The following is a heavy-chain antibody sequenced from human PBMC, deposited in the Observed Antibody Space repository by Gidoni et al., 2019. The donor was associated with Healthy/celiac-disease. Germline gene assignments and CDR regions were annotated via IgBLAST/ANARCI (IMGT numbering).Heavy chain of an antibody. CDR2: IYTSGST. D-gene: IGHD3-9*01. CDR3: ARGVLYYDILTGYYGDNWFDP. Sequence: QVQLQESGPGLVKPSQTLSLTCTVSGGSISSGRYYWSWIRQPAGKGLEWIGRIYTSGSTNYNPSLKSRVTISVDTSKNQFSLKLSSVTAADTAVYYCARGVLYYDILTGYYGDNWFDPWGQGTLVTVSS. CDR1: GGSISSGRYY. V-gene: IGHV4-61*02. J-gene: IGHJ5*02.